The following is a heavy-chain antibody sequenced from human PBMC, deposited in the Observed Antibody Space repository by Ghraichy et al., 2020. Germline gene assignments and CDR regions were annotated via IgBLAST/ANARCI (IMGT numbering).Heavy chain of an antibody. CDR3: ARDVGMGYCSGGSCLNWFDP. CDR1: GFTFSSYW. D-gene: IGHD2-15*01. V-gene: IGHV3-7*03. Sequence: GGSLRLSCAASGFTFSSYWMSWVRQAPGKGLEWVANIKQDGSEKYYVDSVKGRFTISRDNAKNSLYLQMNSLRAEDTAVYYCARDVGMGYCSGGSCLNWFDPWGQGTLVTVSS. CDR2: IKQDGSEK. J-gene: IGHJ5*02.